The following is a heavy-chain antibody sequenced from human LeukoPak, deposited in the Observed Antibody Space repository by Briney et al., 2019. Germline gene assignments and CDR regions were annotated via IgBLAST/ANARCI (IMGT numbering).Heavy chain of an antibody. D-gene: IGHD3-9*01. CDR2: VSPDGSHV. J-gene: IGHJ4*02. CDR3: AKADTFENYFDS. CDR1: GFTFSSYS. V-gene: IGHV3-30*18. Sequence: GGSLRLSCAASGFTFSSYSMNWVRQAAGKGLEWVALVSPDGSHVNYADSVKGRFTISRDNSKNMMNLQMNSLTSDDTAVYFCAKADTFENYFDSWGQGTLVTVSS.